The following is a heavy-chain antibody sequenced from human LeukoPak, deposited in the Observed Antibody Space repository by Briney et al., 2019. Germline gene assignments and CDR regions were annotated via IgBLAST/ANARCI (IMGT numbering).Heavy chain of an antibody. D-gene: IGHD2-2*01. V-gene: IGHV4-59*01. J-gene: IGHJ4*02. CDR3: AREAAATGYFDY. CDR1: GGSISSYY. Sequence: SETLSLTCTVSGGSISSYYWSWIRQPPGKGLEWIGYIYYSGSTNYNPSLKSRVTISVDTSKNQFSLKLSSVTAADTAVYYCAREAAATGYFDYWGQGTPVTISS. CDR2: IYYSGST.